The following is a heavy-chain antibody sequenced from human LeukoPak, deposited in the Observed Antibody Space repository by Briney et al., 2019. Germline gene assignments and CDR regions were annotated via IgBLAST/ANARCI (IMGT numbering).Heavy chain of an antibody. CDR2: ISGGGETT. CDR3: AKAQPLHRSGPFDY. V-gene: IGHV3-23*01. CDR1: GFIFSKFT. J-gene: IGHJ4*02. D-gene: IGHD3-10*01. Sequence: GGSLRLSCAASGFIFSKFTMNWVRQAPGKGLEWVSVISGGGETTYYADSVNGRFTISRDNSKNTLYLEMNSLRVEDTAVYYCAKAQPLHRSGPFDYWGQGTLVTVSS.